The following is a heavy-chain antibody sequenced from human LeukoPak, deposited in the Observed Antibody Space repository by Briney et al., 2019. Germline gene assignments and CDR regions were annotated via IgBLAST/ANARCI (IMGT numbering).Heavy chain of an antibody. Sequence: PSGTLSLTCAVSGGSISSSNWWSWVRQPPGKGLEWIGEINPSGRTNYNPSLKSRVTISIGTSKNQFSLKLSSVTAADTAAYYCARAYHNWYFDLWGRGTLVTVSS. V-gene: IGHV4-4*02. CDR1: GGSISSSNW. CDR3: ARAYHNWYFDL. J-gene: IGHJ2*01. D-gene: IGHD2-2*01. CDR2: INPSGRT.